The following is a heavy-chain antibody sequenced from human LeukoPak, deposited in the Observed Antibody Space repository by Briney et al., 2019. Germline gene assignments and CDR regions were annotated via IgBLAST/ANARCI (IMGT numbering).Heavy chain of an antibody. Sequence: GASVKVSCKASGYTFTGYYMHWVRQAPGQGLEWMGWINPNTGSTNYAQKFQGRVTMTRDTSISTAYMELSRLRSDDTAVYYCARGPRFLEWLVIYYYYMDVWGKGTTVTASS. CDR1: GYTFTGYY. J-gene: IGHJ6*03. D-gene: IGHD3-3*01. CDR3: ARGPRFLEWLVIYYYYMDV. CDR2: INPNTGST. V-gene: IGHV1-2*02.